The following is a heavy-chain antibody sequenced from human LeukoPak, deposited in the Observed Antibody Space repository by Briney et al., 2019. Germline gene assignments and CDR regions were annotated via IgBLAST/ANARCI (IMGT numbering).Heavy chain of an antibody. CDR3: ARAAGTMVRGVTR. V-gene: IGHV4-61*02. CDR1: GGSISSGSYY. J-gene: IGHJ4*02. Sequence: PSETLSLTCTVSGGSISSGSYYWSWIRQPAGKGLEWIGRIYTSGSTNYNPSLKSRVTISVDTSKNQFSLKLSSVTAADTAVYYCARAAGTMVRGVTRWGQGTLVTVSS. CDR2: IYTSGST. D-gene: IGHD3-10*01.